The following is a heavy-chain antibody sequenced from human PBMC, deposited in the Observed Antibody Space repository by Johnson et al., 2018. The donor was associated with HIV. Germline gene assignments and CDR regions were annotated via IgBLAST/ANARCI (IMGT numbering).Heavy chain of an antibody. Sequence: QVQLVESGGGVVQPGRSLRLSCAASGFTFSNYGMHWVRQAPGRGLEWVALIWYDGRNKYYEESVTGRFTISSDNSKHTLDLQMNSLRAEDTAVYYCAKAEGESRGAFDIWGQGTMVTVSS. D-gene: IGHD3-22*01. J-gene: IGHJ3*02. CDR2: IWYDGRNK. CDR3: AKAEGESRGAFDI. V-gene: IGHV3-33*06. CDR1: GFTFSNYG.